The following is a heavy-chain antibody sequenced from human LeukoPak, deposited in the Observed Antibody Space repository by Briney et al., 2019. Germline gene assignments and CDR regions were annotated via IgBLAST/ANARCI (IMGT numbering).Heavy chain of an antibody. CDR2: IYHSGST. V-gene: IGHV4-38-2*02. Sequence: SETLSLTCTVSGYSISSGYYWGWIRQPPGKGLEWTGSIYHSGSTYYNPSLKSRVTISVDTSKNQFSLKLSSVTAADTAVYYCARDSITMIVVVISGTFDIWGQGTMVTVSS. CDR3: ARDSITMIVVVISGTFDI. J-gene: IGHJ3*02. CDR1: GYSISSGYY. D-gene: IGHD3-22*01.